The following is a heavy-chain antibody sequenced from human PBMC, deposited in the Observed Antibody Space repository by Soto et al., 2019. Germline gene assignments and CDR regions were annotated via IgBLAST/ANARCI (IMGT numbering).Heavy chain of an antibody. CDR3: AKALGRSVRGDAI. J-gene: IGHJ3*02. CDR2: ISGSGGST. V-gene: IGHV3-23*01. D-gene: IGHD3-10*01. Sequence: GGSLRLSCAASGFTFSSYAMSWVRQAPGKGLEWVSAISGSGGSTYYADSVKGRFTISRDNSKDTLYLQMNSLRAGDTAVYYCAKALGRSVRGDAIWGQGTMVTVSS. CDR1: GFTFSSYA.